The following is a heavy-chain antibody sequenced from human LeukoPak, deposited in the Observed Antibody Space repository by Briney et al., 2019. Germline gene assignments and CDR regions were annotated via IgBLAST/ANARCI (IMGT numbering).Heavy chain of an antibody. V-gene: IGHV3-23*01. CDR2: ITGSGGST. J-gene: IGHJ5*02. CDR3: AKARGDSRSWPNWFDP. CDR1: GFTFSSYA. Sequence: GGSLRLSCAASGFTFSSYAMSWVRQAPGKGLEWVSAITGSGGSTYYADSVKGRFTISRDNSKNTLYLQMNSLRAEDTAVYYCAKARGDSRSWPNWFDPWGQGTLVTVSS. D-gene: IGHD6-13*01.